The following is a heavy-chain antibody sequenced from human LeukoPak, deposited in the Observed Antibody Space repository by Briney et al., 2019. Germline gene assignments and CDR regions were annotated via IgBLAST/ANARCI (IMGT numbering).Heavy chain of an antibody. CDR2: INPNSGSI. CDR1: GGTFSDYS. J-gene: IGHJ4*02. Sequence: GASVKVSCKAPGGTFSDYSISWVRQAPGQGLEWMGIINPNSGSISYAQKFQGRVTMTRDTSTSTVYMELSSLRSEDMAVYYCARDGEMTTKLYYFDCWGQGTLVTVSS. D-gene: IGHD5-24*01. CDR3: ARDGEMTTKLYYFDC. V-gene: IGHV1-46*01.